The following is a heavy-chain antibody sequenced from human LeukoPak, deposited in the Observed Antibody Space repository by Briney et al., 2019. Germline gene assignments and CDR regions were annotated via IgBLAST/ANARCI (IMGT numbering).Heavy chain of an antibody. D-gene: IGHD6-13*01. Sequence: GESLKISCNGSGYSFTSYWISWVRQMPGKGLEWMGRIDPSDSYTNYSPSLQGHVTISADKSISTAYLQWSSLKASDTAMYYCARLGSSWVDYWGQGTLVTVSS. J-gene: IGHJ4*02. V-gene: IGHV5-10-1*01. CDR1: GYSFTSYW. CDR2: IDPSDSYT. CDR3: ARLGSSWVDY.